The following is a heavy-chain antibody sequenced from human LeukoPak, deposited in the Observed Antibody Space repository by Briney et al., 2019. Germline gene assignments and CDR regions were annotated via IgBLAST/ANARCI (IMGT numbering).Heavy chain of an antibody. D-gene: IGHD3-10*01. V-gene: IGHV3-74*01. CDR1: GFTFSSYW. J-gene: IGHJ4*02. CDR2: INSDGSST. CDR3: ARDQSSYYGSGSTDY. Sequence: QPGGSLRLSCAASGFTFSSYWMHWVRQAPGKGLVWVSRINSDGSSTSYADSVKVRFTISRDNAKNTLYLQMNSLRAEDTAVYYCARDQSSYYGSGSTDYWGQGTLVTVSS.